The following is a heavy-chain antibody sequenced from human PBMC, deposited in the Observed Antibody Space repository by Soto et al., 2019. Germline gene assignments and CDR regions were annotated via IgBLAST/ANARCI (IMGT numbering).Heavy chain of an antibody. J-gene: IGHJ4*02. CDR3: AGFEDYGDYNY. V-gene: IGHV4-34*01. Sequence: SETLSLTCAVYGGSFSGYYWSWIRQPPGKGLEWIGEINHSGSTNYNPSLKSRVTISVDTSKNQFSLKLSSVTAADTAVYYCAGFEDYGDYNYWGQGTLVTVSS. D-gene: IGHD4-17*01. CDR1: GGSFSGYY. CDR2: INHSGST.